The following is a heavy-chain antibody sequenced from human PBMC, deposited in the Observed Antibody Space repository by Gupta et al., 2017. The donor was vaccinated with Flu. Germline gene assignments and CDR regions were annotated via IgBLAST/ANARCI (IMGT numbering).Heavy chain of an antibody. CDR3: ARLGLAAFGSNWFDP. J-gene: IGHJ5*02. V-gene: IGHV4-34*01. D-gene: IGHD6-13*01. Sequence: WSWIRQCQGKGLNLIGTIHQIGDTNYNPSLKIRVTISLDTSKSQFSLSLSSVTAADTALYYCARLGLAAFGSNWFDPWGQGTLVTVSS. CDR2: IHQIGDT.